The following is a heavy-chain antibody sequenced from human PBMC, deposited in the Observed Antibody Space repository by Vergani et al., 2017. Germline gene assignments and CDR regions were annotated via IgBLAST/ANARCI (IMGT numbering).Heavy chain of an antibody. CDR2: MNPNSGNT. Sequence: QVQLVQSGAEVKKPGASVKVSCKASGYTFTSYAINWVRQATGQGLEWMGWMNPNSGNTGYAQKFQGRVTMTRNTSISTAYMELSSLRSEDTAVYYCARDRGPEPYHAAAYFDYWGQGTLVTVSS. CDR3: ARDRGPEPYHAAAYFDY. V-gene: IGHV1-8*01. D-gene: IGHD3-10*01. J-gene: IGHJ4*02. CDR1: GYTFTSYA.